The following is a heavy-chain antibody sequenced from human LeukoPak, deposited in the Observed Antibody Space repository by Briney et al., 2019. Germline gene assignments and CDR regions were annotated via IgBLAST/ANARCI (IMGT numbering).Heavy chain of an antibody. CDR2: LYSDGRT. J-gene: IGHJ3*02. D-gene: IGHD5-12*01. Sequence: GGSLRLSCAASGFTVNSNYMNWVRQAPGKGLEWVSVLYSDGRTYHADSVKGRLTISRDTSKNTLYLQVNSLRAEDTAVYYCAASGYGAGLDAFDIWGQGTMVTVSS. V-gene: IGHV3-53*01. CDR3: AASGYGAGLDAFDI. CDR1: GFTVNSNY.